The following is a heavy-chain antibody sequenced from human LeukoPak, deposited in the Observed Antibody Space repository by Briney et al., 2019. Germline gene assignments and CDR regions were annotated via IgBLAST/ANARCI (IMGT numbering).Heavy chain of an antibody. V-gene: IGHV3-21*04. Sequence: GGSLRLSCAASGFTFSSYSMNWVRQAPGKGLEWVSSISSSSSYIYYADSVKGRFTISRDNAKNSLYLQMNSLRAEDTAVYYCAKPSEPDYYDSSGYYYFDYWGQGTLVTVSS. CDR3: AKPSEPDYYDSSGYYYFDY. D-gene: IGHD3-22*01. CDR2: ISSSSSYI. J-gene: IGHJ4*02. CDR1: GFTFSSYS.